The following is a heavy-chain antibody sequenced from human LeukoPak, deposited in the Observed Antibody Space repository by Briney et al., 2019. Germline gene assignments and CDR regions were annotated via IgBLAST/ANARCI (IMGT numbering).Heavy chain of an antibody. V-gene: IGHV1-69*01. CDR2: IIPIFGTA. CDR3: ARDGYYGSGSYYTTLDY. D-gene: IGHD3-10*01. J-gene: IGHJ4*02. Sequence: SVKVSCKGSGGTSSIYAISWVRQAPGQGLEWMGGIIPIFGTANYAQKFQGRVTITADESTSTAYMELSSLRSEDTAVYYCARDGYYGSGSYYTTLDYWGQGTLVTVSS. CDR1: GGTSSIYA.